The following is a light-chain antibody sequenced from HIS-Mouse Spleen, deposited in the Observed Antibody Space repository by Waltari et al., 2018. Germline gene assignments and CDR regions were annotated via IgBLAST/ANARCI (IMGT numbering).Light chain of an antibody. CDR2: DVS. Sequence: QSALTQPTSVSGSPGQSITISCPGTSSDVGGYNYVSCYQQPPGKAPKLMIYDVSNRPSGVSNRFSGSKSGNTASLTISGLQAEDEADYYCSSYTSSSFNVVFGGGTKLTVL. J-gene: IGLJ2*01. CDR1: SSDVGGYNY. V-gene: IGLV2-14*03. CDR3: SSYTSSSFNVV.